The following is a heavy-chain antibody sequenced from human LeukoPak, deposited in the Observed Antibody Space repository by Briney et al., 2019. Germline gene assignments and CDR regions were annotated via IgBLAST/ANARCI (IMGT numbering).Heavy chain of an antibody. Sequence: ASVEVSCKASGYTFTGYYMHWVRQAPGQGLEWMGWINPNSGGTNYAQKFQGRVTMTRDTSISTAYMELSRLRSDDTAVYYCARDRPSRDGGQSPLDPWGQGTLVTVSS. CDR1: GYTFTGYY. CDR3: ARDRPSRDGGQSPLDP. D-gene: IGHD4-23*01. CDR2: INPNSGGT. J-gene: IGHJ5*02. V-gene: IGHV1-2*02.